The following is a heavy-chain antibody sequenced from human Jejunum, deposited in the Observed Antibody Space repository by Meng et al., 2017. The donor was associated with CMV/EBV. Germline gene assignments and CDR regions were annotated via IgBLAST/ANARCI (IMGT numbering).Heavy chain of an antibody. CDR3: ARDLPGGTKGTWLDL. J-gene: IGHJ5*02. D-gene: IGHD1-14*01. CDR2: ISAYNGNT. Sequence: VQLVQSGAEGKKPGASVKVPCKASGYIFNNYGVSWVRQAPGQGPEWMGWISAYNGNTNYAQNFQGRFTMTTDTSTSTAYMELRSLRSDDTAVYYCARDLPGGTKGTWLDLWGQGTLVTVSS. CDR1: GYIFNNYG. V-gene: IGHV1-18*01.